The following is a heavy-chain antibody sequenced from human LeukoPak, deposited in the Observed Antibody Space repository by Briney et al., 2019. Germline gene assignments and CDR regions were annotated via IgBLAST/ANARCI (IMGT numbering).Heavy chain of an antibody. CDR3: ARDSDKVVDH. V-gene: IGHV1-18*01. Sequence: ASVKVPCKTSGYTFSNYGISWVRQAPGQGLEWMGWITAYNGNRLYAQRFQGRITLTTDTSTSTSYMELRSLEYDDTAIYYCARDSDKVVDHWGQGTLVTVSS. CDR1: GYTFSNYG. CDR2: ITAYNGNR. D-gene: IGHD2-15*01. J-gene: IGHJ4*01.